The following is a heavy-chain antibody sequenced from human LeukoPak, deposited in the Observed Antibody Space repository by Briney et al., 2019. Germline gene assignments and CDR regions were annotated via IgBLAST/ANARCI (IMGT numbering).Heavy chain of an antibody. CDR2: IYSGGST. CDR1: GFTVSSNY. D-gene: IGHD3-22*01. CDR3: ARAEYYYDSSGYPLDY. J-gene: IGHJ4*02. V-gene: IGHV3-66*01. Sequence: GGSLRLSCAASGFTVSSNYMSWVRQAPGKGLEWVSVIYSGGSTYYADSVKGRFTISRDNSKNTLYLQMNSLRAEDTAVYYCARAEYYYDSSGYPLDYWGQGTLVTVRS.